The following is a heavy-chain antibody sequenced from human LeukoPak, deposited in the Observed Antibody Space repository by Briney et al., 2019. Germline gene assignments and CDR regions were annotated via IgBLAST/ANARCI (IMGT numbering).Heavy chain of an antibody. Sequence: PGRPLRLSCAASGFTFSSYGMHWVRQAPGKGLEWVAVIWYDGSNKYYADSVKGRFTISRDNSKNTLYLQMNSLRAEDTAVYYCARGGYCSSTSCPHYYYGMDVWGQGTTVTVSS. CDR2: IWYDGSNK. D-gene: IGHD2-2*01. CDR1: GFTFSSYG. V-gene: IGHV3-33*01. J-gene: IGHJ6*02. CDR3: ARGGYCSSTSCPHYYYGMDV.